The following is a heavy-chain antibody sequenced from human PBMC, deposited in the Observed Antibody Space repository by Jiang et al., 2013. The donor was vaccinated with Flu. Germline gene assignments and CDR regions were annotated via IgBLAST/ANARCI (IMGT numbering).Heavy chain of an antibody. V-gene: IGHV1-8*01. CDR3: ASVGVVVPAAIGEDAFDI. CDR1: GYTFTSYD. J-gene: IGHJ3*02. CDR2: MNPNSGNT. D-gene: IGHD2-2*01. Sequence: VQLVESGAEVKKPGASVKVSCKASGYTFTSYDINWVRQATGQGLEWMGWMNPNSGNTGYAQKFQGRVTMTRNTSISTAYMELSSLRSEDTAVYYCASVGVVVPAAIGEDAFDIWGQGTMVTVSS.